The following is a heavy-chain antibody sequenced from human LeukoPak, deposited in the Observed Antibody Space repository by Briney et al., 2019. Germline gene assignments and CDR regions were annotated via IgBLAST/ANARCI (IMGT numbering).Heavy chain of an antibody. CDR3: AESRYDYVWGSPIEWFDP. V-gene: IGHV3-23*01. D-gene: IGHD3-16*01. CDR1: GFTFSSYA. CDR2: ISGSGGST. J-gene: IGHJ5*02. Sequence: GGSLRLSCAASGFTFSSYAMSWVRQAPGKGLEWVSAISGSGGSTYYADSVKGRFTISRDNSKNTLYLQMNSLRAEDTAVYYCAESRYDYVWGSPIEWFDPWGQGTLVTVSS.